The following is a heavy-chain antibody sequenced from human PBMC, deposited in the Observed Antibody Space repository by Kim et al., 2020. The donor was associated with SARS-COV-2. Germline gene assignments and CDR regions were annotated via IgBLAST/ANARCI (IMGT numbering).Heavy chain of an antibody. D-gene: IGHD3-10*01. CDR3: ARPRSWRFGGGYGMDV. J-gene: IGHJ6*02. CDR2: IDTSDSYT. Sequence: GESLKISCKGSGYSFTRYWISWVRQMPGKGLEWMGRIDTSDSYTNYSPSFQGNVTIPADKSFSTAYLQWSSLKASDTAMYYGARPRSWRFGGGYGMDVWGQGTTFTVS. CDR1: GYSFTRYW. V-gene: IGHV5-10-1*01.